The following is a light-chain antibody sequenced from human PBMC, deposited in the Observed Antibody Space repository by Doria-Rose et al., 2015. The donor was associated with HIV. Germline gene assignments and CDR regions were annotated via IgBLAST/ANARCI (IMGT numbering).Light chain of an antibody. CDR3: HQYGTSWT. CDR1: QSFSSTY. V-gene: IGKV3-20*01. J-gene: IGKJ1*01. CDR2: DGA. Sequence: VLTQSPGALSSSPGERATLSCRASQSFSSTYLAWYQQKPGQAPSLLIYDGATRASGIPDRFSASGSVTDFTLTINRLEPEDFVLYYCHQYGTSWTFGQGTKVEI.